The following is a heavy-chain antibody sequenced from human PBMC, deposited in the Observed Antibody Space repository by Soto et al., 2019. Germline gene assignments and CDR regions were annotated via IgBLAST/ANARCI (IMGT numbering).Heavy chain of an antibody. V-gene: IGHV4-61*05. D-gene: IGHD3-10*01. CDR2: IYYSGST. J-gene: IGHJ4*02. CDR1: GGSISSTDYY. CDR3: ASTRGYFDY. Sequence: SEPQSLSSTVSGGSISSTDYYSSWLRQPPGKGLEWIGYIYYSGSTNYNPSLKSRVTISVDTSKNQFSLKLSSVTAADTAVYYCASTRGYFDYWGQGTLVTVSS.